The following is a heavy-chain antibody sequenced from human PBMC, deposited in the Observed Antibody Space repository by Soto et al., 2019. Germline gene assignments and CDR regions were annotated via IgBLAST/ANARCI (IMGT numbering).Heavy chain of an antibody. J-gene: IGHJ6*02. Sequence: SETLSLTCTVSGGSISSSSYYWGWIRQPPGKGLEWIGSIYYSGSTYYNPSLKSRVTISVDTSKNQFSLKLSSVTAADTAVYYCARGNYDFWSGYYWYYSGMDVWGQGTTVTVSS. CDR3: ARGNYDFWSGYYWYYSGMDV. CDR2: IYYSGST. V-gene: IGHV4-39*01. D-gene: IGHD3-3*01. CDR1: GGSISSSSYY.